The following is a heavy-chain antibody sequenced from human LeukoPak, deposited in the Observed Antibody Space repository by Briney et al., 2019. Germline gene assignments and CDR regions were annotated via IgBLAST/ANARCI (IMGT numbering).Heavy chain of an antibody. CDR1: GFTFSSYA. D-gene: IGHD6-19*01. Sequence: GGSLRLSCAASGFTFSSYAMSWVRQAPGKGLEWVSSISGSGGNTFYADSVKGRFTISRDNSKNMLFLQMNGLRAEDTAVYYCAKDARRTNGWYFFDYWGQGTLVTVSS. J-gene: IGHJ4*02. CDR2: ISGSGGNT. CDR3: AKDARRTNGWYFFDY. V-gene: IGHV3-23*01.